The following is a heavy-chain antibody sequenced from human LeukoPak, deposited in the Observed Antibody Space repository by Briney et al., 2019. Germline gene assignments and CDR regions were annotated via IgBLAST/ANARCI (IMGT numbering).Heavy chain of an antibody. V-gene: IGHV3-13*01. J-gene: IGHJ4*02. D-gene: IGHD6-13*01. CDR2: IGTAGDT. CDR3: ASSPAYSSSWYAIDN. CDR1: GFTFTNYD. Sequence: GGSRRLSCAASGFTFTNYDMHWVRQAAGKGLEWVSAIGTAGDTYYPGPVKGRFTISRENAKNSLYLQMNSLSAGDTAVYYCASSPAYSSSWYAIDNWGQGTLVTVSS.